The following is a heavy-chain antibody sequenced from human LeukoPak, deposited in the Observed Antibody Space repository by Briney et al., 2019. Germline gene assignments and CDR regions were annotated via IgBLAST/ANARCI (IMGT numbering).Heavy chain of an antibody. Sequence: PSETLSLTCAVSGYSISSGYYWGWIRQPPGKGLEWIGSIYHSGSTYYSPSLKSRVTISVDTSKNQFSLKLSSVTAADTAVYYCARRAITIFGVVIGWFDPWGQGTLVTVSS. CDR3: ARRAITIFGVVIGWFDP. J-gene: IGHJ5*02. CDR2: IYHSGST. CDR1: GYSISSGYY. V-gene: IGHV4-38-2*01. D-gene: IGHD3-3*01.